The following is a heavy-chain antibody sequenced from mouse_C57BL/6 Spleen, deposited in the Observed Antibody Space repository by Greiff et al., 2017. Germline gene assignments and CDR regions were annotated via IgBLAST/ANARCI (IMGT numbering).Heavy chain of an antibody. V-gene: IGHV1-50*01. CDR1: GYTFTSYW. D-gene: IGHD2-2*01. J-gene: IGHJ4*01. CDR3: ARGYGYDNYAMDY. Sequence: QVQLQQPGAELVKPGASVKLSCKASGYTFTSYWMQWVKQRPGQGLEWIGEIDPSDSYTNYNQKFKGKATLTVDTSSSTAYMQLSSLTSEDSAVYYSARGYGYDNYAMDYWGQGTSVTVSS. CDR2: IDPSDSYT.